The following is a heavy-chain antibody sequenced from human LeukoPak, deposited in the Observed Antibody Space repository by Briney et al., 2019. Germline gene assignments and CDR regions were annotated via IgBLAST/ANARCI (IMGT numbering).Heavy chain of an antibody. D-gene: IGHD3-10*01. J-gene: IGHJ4*02. CDR2: ISGSGGST. CDR3: AKGELRYYGSGSYVGDY. Sequence: GGSLRLSCAASGFTFSSYAMSWVRQAPGKGLELVSAISGSGGSTYYADSVKGRFTISRDNSKNTLYLQMNSLRAEDTAVYYCAKGELRYYGSGSYVGDYWGQGTLVTVSS. V-gene: IGHV3-23*01. CDR1: GFTFSSYA.